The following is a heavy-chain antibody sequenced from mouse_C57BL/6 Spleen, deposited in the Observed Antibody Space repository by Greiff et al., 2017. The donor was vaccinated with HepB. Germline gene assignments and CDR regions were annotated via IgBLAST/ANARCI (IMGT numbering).Heavy chain of an antibody. D-gene: IGHD1-1*01. CDR2: IDPENGDT. CDR1: GFNIKDDY. J-gene: IGHJ1*03. CDR3: THYYGSSYWYFDV. Sequence: EVKLEESGAELVRPGASVKLSCTASGFNIKDDYMHWVKQRPEQGLEWIGWIDPENGDTEYASKFQGKATITADTSSNTAYLQLSSLTSEDTAVYYCTHYYGSSYWYFDVWGTGTTVTVSS. V-gene: IGHV14-4*01.